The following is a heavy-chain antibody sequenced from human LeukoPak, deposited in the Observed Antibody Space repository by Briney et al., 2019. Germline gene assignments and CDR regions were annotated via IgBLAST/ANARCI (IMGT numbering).Heavy chain of an antibody. CDR2: ISVDGRST. CDR3: AREGYSTGWYFFDN. V-gene: IGHV3-74*03. J-gene: IGHJ4*02. CDR1: GFSLNSYW. D-gene: IGHD6-13*01. Sequence: GRSLRLSCEAYGFSLNSYWMHWVRQDPGEGPVWVSRISVDGRSTAYADSVKGRFTISRDNAKNTLYLGMNSLRADDTAVYYCAREGYSTGWYFFDNWGRGTRVTVSS.